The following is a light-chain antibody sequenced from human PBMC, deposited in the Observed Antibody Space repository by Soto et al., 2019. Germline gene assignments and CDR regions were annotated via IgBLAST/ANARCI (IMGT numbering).Light chain of an antibody. CDR2: GAS. V-gene: IGKV3-15*01. CDR1: QSVSSN. J-gene: IGKJ1*01. Sequence: EIVMTQSPATMYVSPGERATLSCRASQSVSSNLAWYQQKPGHAPRLLIYGASTRATGITARFSDSGSGTEFTLTISSLQSEDFAIYFCQQYNNWPPERTFGQGTKVEIK. CDR3: QQYNNWPPERT.